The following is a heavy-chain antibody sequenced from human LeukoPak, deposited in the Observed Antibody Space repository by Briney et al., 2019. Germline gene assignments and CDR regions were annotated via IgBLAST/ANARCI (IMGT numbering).Heavy chain of an antibody. CDR2: IYSGGST. Sequence: GGSLRLSCAASGFTVSSNYMSWVRQAPGKGLEWVSVIYSGGSTYYADSVKGRFTISRDNSKNTLYLQMNSLRAEDTAVYYCARLGRITMVRGVTGWGQGTLVTVSP. CDR3: ARLGRITMVRGVTG. V-gene: IGHV3-53*05. D-gene: IGHD3-10*01. CDR1: GFTVSSNY. J-gene: IGHJ4*02.